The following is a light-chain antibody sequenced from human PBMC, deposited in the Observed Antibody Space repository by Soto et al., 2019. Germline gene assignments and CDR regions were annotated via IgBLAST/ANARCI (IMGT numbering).Light chain of an antibody. J-gene: IGLJ1*01. V-gene: IGLV1-40*01. CDR1: SSNIWAGYD. CDR3: QSYDTSLSGYV. CDR2: GNS. Sequence: QSVLTQPPSLSGAPGARGTISCTGSSSNIWAGYDVHWYQQLPGTAPKLLIHGNSNRPSGVPDRFSGSKSGTSASLAIAGVQAEDEADYYCQSYDTSLSGYVFGTGTKVTVL.